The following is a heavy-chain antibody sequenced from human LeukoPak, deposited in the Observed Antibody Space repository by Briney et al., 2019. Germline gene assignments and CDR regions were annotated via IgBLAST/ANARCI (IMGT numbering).Heavy chain of an antibody. D-gene: IGHD1-26*01. Sequence: PGGSLRLSCAASGFTFSSYWMSWVRQAPGKGLEWVAVISYDGSNKYYADSVKGRFTISRDNSKNTLYLQMNSLRAEDTAVYYCAKGYMPGSQGAPADWFDPWGQGTLVTVSS. J-gene: IGHJ5*02. V-gene: IGHV3-30*18. CDR2: ISYDGSNK. CDR1: GFTFSSYW. CDR3: AKGYMPGSQGAPADWFDP.